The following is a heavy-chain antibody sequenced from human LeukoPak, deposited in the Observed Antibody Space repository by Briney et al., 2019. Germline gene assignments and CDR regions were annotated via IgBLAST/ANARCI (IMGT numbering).Heavy chain of an antibody. CDR3: TRLPQQQGY. V-gene: IGHV3-73*01. CDR2: IRSEANSYAT. CDR1: GVTLSNYA. D-gene: IGHD6-13*01. Sequence: GGSLRLSCVASGVTLSNYAMSWARQAPGKGLEWVGRIRSEANSYATAYAASVKGRFTISRDDSKNTAYLQMNSLKTEDTAVYYCTRLPQQQGYWGQGTLVTVSS. J-gene: IGHJ4*02.